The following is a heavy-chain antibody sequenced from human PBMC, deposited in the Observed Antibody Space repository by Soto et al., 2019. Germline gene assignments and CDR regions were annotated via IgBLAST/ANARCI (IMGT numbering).Heavy chain of an antibody. J-gene: IGHJ3*02. CDR2: IYYSGST. Sequence: SETLSLTCTVSGGSISSSSYYWGWIRQPPGKGLEWIGSIYYSGSTNYDPSLKSRVTISVDTSKNQFSLKLSSVTAADTAVYYCARQRGSSSSFAFAIRGQGTMVTVSS. CDR1: GGSISSSSYY. CDR3: ARQRGSSSSFAFAI. V-gene: IGHV4-39*01. D-gene: IGHD6-6*01.